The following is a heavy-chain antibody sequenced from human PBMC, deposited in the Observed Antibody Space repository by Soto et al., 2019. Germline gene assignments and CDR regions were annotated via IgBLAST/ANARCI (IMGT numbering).Heavy chain of an antibody. D-gene: IGHD3-16*01. Sequence: GGSLGLSCGASGFTLSIYWMNWVCQAPGKGLEWVANINPAGSEKRYVDSVKGRFTMSRDNAKNSLFLQMNSLRAEDTAVYYCAGWGQQNYWGLGTLVTVSS. CDR3: AGWGQQNY. CDR2: INPAGSEK. V-gene: IGHV3-7*05. CDR1: GFTLSIYW. J-gene: IGHJ4*02.